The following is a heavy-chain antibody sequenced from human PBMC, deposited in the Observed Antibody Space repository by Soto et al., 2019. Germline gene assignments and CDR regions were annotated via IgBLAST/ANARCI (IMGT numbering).Heavy chain of an antibody. CDR3: ARDPLWGTVMVPWYFDL. D-gene: IGHD5-18*01. Sequence: QVQLVESGGGVVQPGRSLRLSCAASGFTFSSYAMHWVRQAPGKGLEWVAVISYDGSNKYYADSVKGRFTISRDNSKNTLYLQMISLRAEDTAVYYCARDPLWGTVMVPWYFDLWGRGTLVTVSS. CDR2: ISYDGSNK. CDR1: GFTFSSYA. J-gene: IGHJ2*01. V-gene: IGHV3-30-3*01.